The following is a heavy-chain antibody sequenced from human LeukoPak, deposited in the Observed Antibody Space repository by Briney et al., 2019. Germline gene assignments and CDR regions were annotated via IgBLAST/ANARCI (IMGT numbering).Heavy chain of an antibody. CDR1: GGTFSSYA. D-gene: IGHD3-22*01. J-gene: IGHJ5*02. CDR2: IIPIFGTA. CDR3: ARGYYDSSGYLGWFDP. V-gene: IGHV1-69*13. Sequence: ASVKVSCKASGGTFSSYAISWVRQAPGQGLEWMGGIIPIFGTANYAQKFQGRVTITADESTSTAYMELSSLRSEDTAVHYCARGYYDSSGYLGWFDPWGQGTLVTVSS.